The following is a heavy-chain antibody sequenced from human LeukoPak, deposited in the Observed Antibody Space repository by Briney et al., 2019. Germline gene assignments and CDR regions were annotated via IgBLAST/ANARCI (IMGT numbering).Heavy chain of an antibody. D-gene: IGHD6-13*01. V-gene: IGHV1-46*01. CDR1: GYTFTSYD. Sequence: ASVKVSCKASGYTFTSYDINWVRQAPGQGLGWMGIINPSGGSTSYAQKFQGRVTMTRDMSTSTVYMELSSLRSGDTAVYYCARERIAAAVGGDFDYWGQGTLVTVSS. CDR3: ARERIAAAVGGDFDY. J-gene: IGHJ4*02. CDR2: INPSGGST.